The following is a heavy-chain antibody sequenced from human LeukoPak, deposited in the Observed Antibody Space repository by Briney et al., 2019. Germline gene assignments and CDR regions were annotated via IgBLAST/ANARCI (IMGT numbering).Heavy chain of an antibody. CDR2: IYSGGST. J-gene: IGHJ4*02. V-gene: IGHV3-53*01. CDR1: GFTVSSNY. CDR3: ARSPMISPMDY. D-gene: IGHD3-22*01. Sequence: GGSLRLSCAASGFTVSSNYMSWVRQAPGKGPEWVSVIYSGGSTYYADSVKGRFTISRDNSKNTLYLQMNSLRAEDTAVYYCARSPMISPMDYWGQGTLVTVSS.